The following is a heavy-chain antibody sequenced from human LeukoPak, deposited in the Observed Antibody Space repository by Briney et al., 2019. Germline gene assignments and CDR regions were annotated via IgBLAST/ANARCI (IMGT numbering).Heavy chain of an antibody. Sequence: GPSLRLYCAASGFTFSNYAMSCVRQAPGKGLQWVSAITGSGGNTYYADSVKGRFSISRDNSKNTVFLQMNSLRAEDTAVYYCAKWGDYDVLTGYYVSDYWGQGTLVTVSS. CDR1: GFTFSNYA. D-gene: IGHD3-9*01. CDR3: AKWGDYDVLTGYYVSDY. J-gene: IGHJ4*02. CDR2: ITGSGGNT. V-gene: IGHV3-23*01.